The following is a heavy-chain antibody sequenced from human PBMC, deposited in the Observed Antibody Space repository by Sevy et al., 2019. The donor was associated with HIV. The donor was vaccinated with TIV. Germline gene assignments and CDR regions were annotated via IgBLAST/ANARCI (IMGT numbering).Heavy chain of an antibody. V-gene: IGHV3-30-3*01. Sequence: GGSVRLSCAASGITFSSHAMHWVRQAPGKGVEWVTIISYDGSNKYYADSVKGRFTISRDNSKNTLYLQMNSLRAEDTAVYYCARADYGDYSGEFDYWGQGTLVTVSS. CDR2: ISYDGSNK. CDR3: ARADYGDYSGEFDY. CDR1: GITFSSHA. D-gene: IGHD4-17*01. J-gene: IGHJ4*02.